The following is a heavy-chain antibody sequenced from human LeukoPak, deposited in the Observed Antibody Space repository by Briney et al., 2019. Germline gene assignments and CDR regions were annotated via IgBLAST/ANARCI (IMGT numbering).Heavy chain of an antibody. V-gene: IGHV3-74*01. CDR1: GFTFDDYG. CDR2: INSDGINT. CDR3: ARDLGQYYDTSDNWFDP. D-gene: IGHD3-22*01. J-gene: IGHJ5*02. Sequence: GGSLRLSCAASGFTFDDYGMIWVRQAPGKGLEWVSRINSDGINTSYADSVKGRFTISRDNAKNTLNLQMNSLRAEDTAVYYCARDLGQYYDTSDNWFDPWGQGTLVTVSS.